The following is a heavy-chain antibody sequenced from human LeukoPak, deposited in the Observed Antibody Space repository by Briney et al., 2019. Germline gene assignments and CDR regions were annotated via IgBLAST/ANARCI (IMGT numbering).Heavy chain of an antibody. J-gene: IGHJ4*02. Sequence: GGSLRLSCAASGFTVSSNYMSWVRQAPGKGLEWVSVIYSAGGSYYADSVKGRFTISRDNSKNTVSLQMNSLRAEDTAVYYCARDLSILGGSGSPVFDYWGQGTLVTVSS. CDR2: IYSAGGS. D-gene: IGHD3-10*01. V-gene: IGHV3-66*01. CDR1: GFTVSSNY. CDR3: ARDLSILGGSGSPVFDY.